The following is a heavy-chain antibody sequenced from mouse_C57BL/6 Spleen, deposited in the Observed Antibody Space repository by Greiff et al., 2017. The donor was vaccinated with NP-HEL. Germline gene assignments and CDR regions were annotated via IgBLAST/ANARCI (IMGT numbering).Heavy chain of an antibody. D-gene: IGHD2-12*01. V-gene: IGHV5-17*01. CDR3: AITTWGDFDY. J-gene: IGHJ2*01. Sequence: EVQLVESGGGLVKPGGSLKLSCAASGFTFSDYGMHWVRQAPEKGLEWVAYISSGSSTIYYADTVKGRFTISRDNAKNTLFLQMTSLRSEDTAMYFCAITTWGDFDYWGQGTTLTVSS. CDR1: GFTFSDYG. CDR2: ISSGSSTI.